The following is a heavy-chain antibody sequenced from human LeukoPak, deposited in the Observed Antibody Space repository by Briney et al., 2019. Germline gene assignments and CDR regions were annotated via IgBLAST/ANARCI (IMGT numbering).Heavy chain of an antibody. J-gene: IGHJ2*01. CDR3: ATLAVAGTNWYFDL. Sequence: SETLSLTCTVSGGSLSSYYWSWIRQPPGKGLEWIGYIYYSGSTNYNPSLKSRVTISVDTSKNQFSLKLSSVTAADTAVYYCATLAVAGTNWYFDLWGRGTLVTVSS. CDR2: IYYSGST. V-gene: IGHV4-59*01. CDR1: GGSLSSYY. D-gene: IGHD6-19*01.